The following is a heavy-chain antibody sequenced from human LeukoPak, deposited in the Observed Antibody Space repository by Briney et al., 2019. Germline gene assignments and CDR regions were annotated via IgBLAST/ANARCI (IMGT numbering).Heavy chain of an antibody. CDR3: ARVRYCSSTTCRGAFDI. CDR2: TRNKANSYTT. Sequence: GGSLRLSCVASGFTFSDHYMDWVSQAPGKGLEWVGRTRNKANSYTTEYAASVRGRFTISRDESESSLYLQMNSLKTEDTAMYYCARVRYCSSTTCRGAFDIWGQGTMVTVSS. V-gene: IGHV3-72*01. D-gene: IGHD2-2*01. J-gene: IGHJ3*02. CDR1: GFTFSDHY.